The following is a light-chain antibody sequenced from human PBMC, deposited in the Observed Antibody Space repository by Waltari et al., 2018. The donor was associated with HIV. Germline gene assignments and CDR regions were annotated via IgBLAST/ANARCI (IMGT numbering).Light chain of an antibody. J-gene: IGKJ5*01. CDR3: QQYGNSPIT. Sequence: IVLNPSPGTLSLSSGEKANPPGRASQSISSYSLAWYQQKPGQAPRLLIYGASTRATGIPDRFSGSGSGTDFTLTITRLEPEDFAVYYCQQYGNSPITFGQGTRLELK. CDR1: QSISSYS. CDR2: GAS. V-gene: IGKV3-20*01.